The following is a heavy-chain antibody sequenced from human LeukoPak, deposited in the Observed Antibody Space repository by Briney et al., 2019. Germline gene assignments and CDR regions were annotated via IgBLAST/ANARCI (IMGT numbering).Heavy chain of an antibody. CDR3: AKRRMTTVATETAFDI. V-gene: IGHV5-10-1*01. CDR1: GYSFTSYW. D-gene: IGHD4-23*01. J-gene: IGHJ3*02. Sequence: GESLKISCKGSGYSFTSYWISWVRQMPGKGLEWMWRIDPSDSYTNYSPSFQGHVTISADKSISTAYLQWSSLKASDTAMYYCAKRRMTTVATETAFDIWGQGTMVTVSS. CDR2: IDPSDSYT.